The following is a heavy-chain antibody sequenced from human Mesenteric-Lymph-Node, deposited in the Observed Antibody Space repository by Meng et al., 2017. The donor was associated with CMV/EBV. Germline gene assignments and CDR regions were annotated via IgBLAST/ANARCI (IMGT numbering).Heavy chain of an antibody. V-gene: IGHV3-30*02. CDR2: IRYDGSNK. Sequence: GESLKISCAASGFTFSNYGMHWVRQAPGKGLEWAAFIRYDGSNKYYADSVKGRFTISRDNSKNMLYLQMNSLRAEDTAVYFCARDLTSYNDGTYFDFWGQGTLVTVSS. CDR1: GFTFSNYG. D-gene: IGHD3-22*01. CDR3: ARDLTSYNDGTYFDF. J-gene: IGHJ4*02.